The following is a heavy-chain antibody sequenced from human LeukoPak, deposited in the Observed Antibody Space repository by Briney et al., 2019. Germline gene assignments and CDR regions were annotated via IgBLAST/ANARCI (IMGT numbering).Heavy chain of an antibody. CDR1: GGSISSYY. CDR3: ARHYAVSGWRDSGSYRYYFDY. D-gene: IGHD1-26*01. V-gene: IGHV4-59*08. CDR2: IYYSGST. Sequence: SETLSLTCTVSGGSISSYYWSWIRQPPGKGLEWIGYIYYSGSTNYNPSLKSRVTISVDTSKNQFSLKLSSVTAADTAVYYCARHYAVSGWRDSGSYRYYFDYWGRGTLVTVSS. J-gene: IGHJ4*02.